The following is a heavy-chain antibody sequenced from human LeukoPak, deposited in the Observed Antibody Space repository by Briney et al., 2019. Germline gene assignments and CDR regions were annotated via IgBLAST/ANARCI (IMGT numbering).Heavy chain of an antibody. CDR2: ISYDGSNK. Sequence: GRSLRLSCAASGFTFSSYAMHWVRQAPGKGLEWVAVISYDGSNKYYADSVKGRFTISRDNSKNTLYLQMNSLRAEDTAVYYCARGGYNWNYVGPGYFDYWGQGTLVTVSP. D-gene: IGHD1-7*01. J-gene: IGHJ4*02. V-gene: IGHV3-30-3*01. CDR3: ARGGYNWNYVGPGYFDY. CDR1: GFTFSSYA.